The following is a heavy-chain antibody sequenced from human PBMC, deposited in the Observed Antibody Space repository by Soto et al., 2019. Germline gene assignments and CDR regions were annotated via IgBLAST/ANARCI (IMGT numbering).Heavy chain of an antibody. V-gene: IGHV3-7*03. CDR3: ARGPGKAFDF. Sequence: EVQLVESGGGTVQPGGSLRLSCEVSGFLFNTYWLSWVRQAPGKGLECVANIKQDGSEKYYVDSVRGRFTISRDNAKNSVYLQMNSLRDDDTAMYYCARGPGKAFDFWGQGTLVTVSS. J-gene: IGHJ4*02. CDR2: IKQDGSEK. CDR1: GFLFNTYW.